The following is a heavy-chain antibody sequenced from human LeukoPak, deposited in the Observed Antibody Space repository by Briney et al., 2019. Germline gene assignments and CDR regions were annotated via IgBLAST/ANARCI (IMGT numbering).Heavy chain of an antibody. J-gene: IGHJ4*02. Sequence: GGSLRLSCAASGFTFSDYYMSWIRQAPGKGLEWVSYISSSSGSNKYYADSVRGRFTISRYNAKNSLYLEMDSLRAEDTAVYYCSRDGSLRSPPLWGQGTLVTVSS. D-gene: IGHD1-14*01. CDR3: SRDGSLRSPPL. CDR1: GFTFSDYY. V-gene: IGHV3-11*01. CDR2: ISSSSGSNK.